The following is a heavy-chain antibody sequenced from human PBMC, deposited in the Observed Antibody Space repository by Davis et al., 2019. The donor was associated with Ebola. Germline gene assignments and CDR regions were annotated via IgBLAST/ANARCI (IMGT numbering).Heavy chain of an antibody. J-gene: IGHJ4*02. D-gene: IGHD2/OR15-2a*01. CDR2: ISSSSSTI. CDR3: ARVSVPRID. CDR1: GFTFSSYW. V-gene: IGHV3-48*02. Sequence: GESLKISCAASGFTFSSYWMNWVRQAPGKGLEWVSYISSSSSTIYYADSVKGRFTISRDNAKNSLYLQMNSLRDEDTAVYYCARVSVPRIDWGQGNLVTVSS.